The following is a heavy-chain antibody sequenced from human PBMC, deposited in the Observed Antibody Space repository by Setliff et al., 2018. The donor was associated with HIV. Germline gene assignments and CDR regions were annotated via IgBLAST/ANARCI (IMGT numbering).Heavy chain of an antibody. Sequence: SETLSLTCAVYGGSFGDQFWNWIRQSPGKGLEWIGEIHHGGGTKYNPSLKSRVTVSLDMSKNQSSLKLNSLTAADTGVYYCATFFVSTATTQDYWGQGTLVTVSS. V-gene: IGHV4-34*01. CDR1: GGSFGDQF. J-gene: IGHJ4*02. D-gene: IGHD4-17*01. CDR3: ATFFVSTATTQDY. CDR2: IHHGGGT.